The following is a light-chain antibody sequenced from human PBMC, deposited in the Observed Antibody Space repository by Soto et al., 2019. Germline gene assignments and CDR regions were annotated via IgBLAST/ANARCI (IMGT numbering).Light chain of an antibody. V-gene: IGKV4-1*01. J-gene: IGKJ1*01. CDR3: QHYSNTPQP. CDR2: GAS. Sequence: DVLVTQSPDSLAVSLCWRATINCKSSRSIFYSSSNTNYLAWYQQKPRQPPILLIYGASTQESGVSDRCSGSGSGTDFTLTISSLQAEDVTFYCCQHYSNTPQPFG. CDR1: RSIFYSSSNTNY.